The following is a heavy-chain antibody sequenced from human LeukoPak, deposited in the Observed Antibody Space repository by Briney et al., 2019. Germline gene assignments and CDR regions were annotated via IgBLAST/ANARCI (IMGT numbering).Heavy chain of an antibody. J-gene: IGHJ6*03. D-gene: IGHD1-26*01. CDR2: IKQDGSER. Sequence: GGSLRLSCAASGFTFSNYWMSWVRQAPGKGLEWVANIKQDGSERYYVDSVKGRFTISRDNAKNSLSLQMNSLRVEDTAVYYCARNREYYYYMDVWGKGTTVTVSS. CDR1: GFTFSNYW. V-gene: IGHV3-7*01. CDR3: ARNREYYYYMDV.